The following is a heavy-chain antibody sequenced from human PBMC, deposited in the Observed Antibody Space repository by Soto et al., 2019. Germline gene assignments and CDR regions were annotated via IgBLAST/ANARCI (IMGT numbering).Heavy chain of an antibody. J-gene: IGHJ6*02. Sequence: QVQLVQSGAEVKKPGSSVKVSCKTSRDTFNKYAFNWVRQAPGQGLEWMGCIIPIFSSRNYAEKFQGRVTMTADYSTSTADMGLRSLRCVDTGVYYCARGESYLGVWGQGNTVTVSS. D-gene: IGHD3-16*01. CDR3: ARGESYLGV. V-gene: IGHV1-69*01. CDR1: RDTFNKYA. CDR2: IIPIFSSR.